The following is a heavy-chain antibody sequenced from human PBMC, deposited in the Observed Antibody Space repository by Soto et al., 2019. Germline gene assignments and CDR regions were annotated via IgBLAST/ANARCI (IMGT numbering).Heavy chain of an antibody. CDR1: GFTFSSYA. D-gene: IGHD6-19*01. CDR3: AKDQAGGKGGSSGWFYWFDP. J-gene: IGHJ5*02. CDR2: ISGSGGST. Sequence: PGGSLRLSCAASGFTFSSYAMSWVRQAPGKGLEWVSAISGSGGSTYYADSVKGRFTISRDNSKNTLYLQMNSLRAEDTAVYYCAKDQAGGKGGSSGWFYWFDPWGLGTLVTVSS. V-gene: IGHV3-23*01.